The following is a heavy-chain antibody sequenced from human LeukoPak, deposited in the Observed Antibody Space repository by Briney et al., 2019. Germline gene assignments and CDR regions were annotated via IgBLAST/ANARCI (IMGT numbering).Heavy chain of an antibody. V-gene: IGHV3-20*04. CDR1: GFKFDDYG. CDR3: AGYYYDSSRGFDL. Sequence: SGGSLRLSCAASGFKFDDYGMSWVRQAPGKGLEWVCDINWNGAWTGYADSVKGRFTISRDNAKNSLYLQMNSLRAEDTALYYCAGYYYDSSRGFDLWGQGTLVTVPA. J-gene: IGHJ5*02. CDR2: INWNGAWT. D-gene: IGHD3-22*01.